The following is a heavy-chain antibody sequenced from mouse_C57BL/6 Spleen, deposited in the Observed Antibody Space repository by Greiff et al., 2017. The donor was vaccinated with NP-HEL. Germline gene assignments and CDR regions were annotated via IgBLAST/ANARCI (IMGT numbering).Heavy chain of an antibody. CDR2: IYPGSGNT. V-gene: IGHV1-84*01. J-gene: IGHJ1*03. CDR1: GYTFTDYY. D-gene: IGHD1-1*01. Sequence: QVQLQQSGPELVKPGASVKISCKASGYTFTDYYINWVKQRPGQGLEWIGWIYPGSGNTKYNEKFKGKATLTVDTSSSTAYMQLSSLTSEDSAVYFCARRAYYYGSRPGYFDVWGTGTTVTVSS. CDR3: ARRAYYYGSRPGYFDV.